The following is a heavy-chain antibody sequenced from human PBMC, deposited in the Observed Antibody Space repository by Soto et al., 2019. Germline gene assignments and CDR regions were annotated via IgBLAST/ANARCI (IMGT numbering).Heavy chain of an antibody. J-gene: IGHJ6*02. D-gene: IGHD2-2*01. CDR1: GYTFTGYY. V-gene: IGHV1-2*02. CDR2: INPNSGGT. Sequence: ASVKVSCKASGYTFTGYYIHWVRQAPGQGLEWMGWINPNSGGTNYAQKFQGRVTMTRDTSISTAYMELSRLRSDDTAVYYCARVSTRLQGYYYGMDVWGQGTTVTVSS. CDR3: ARVSTRLQGYYYGMDV.